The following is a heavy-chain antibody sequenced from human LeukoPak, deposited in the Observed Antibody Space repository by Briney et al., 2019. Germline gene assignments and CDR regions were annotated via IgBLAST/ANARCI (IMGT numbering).Heavy chain of an antibody. CDR3: VRVRTVSIILDN. V-gene: IGHV3-74*03. CDR1: GFTFNDYW. J-gene: IGHJ4*02. Sequence: GGSLRLSCVGSGFTFNDYWIHWVRQAPGKGLVWVSAIKTDGSAMQYADSVKGRFAISRDNAKNTVYLQMNSLRDEDTALYYGVRVRTVSIILDNGGKGPLSTVS. D-gene: IGHD4-17*01. CDR2: IKTDGSAM.